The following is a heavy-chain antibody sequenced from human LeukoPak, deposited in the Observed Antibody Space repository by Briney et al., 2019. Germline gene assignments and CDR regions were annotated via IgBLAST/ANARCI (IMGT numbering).Heavy chain of an antibody. CDR2: IYYSGST. CDR3: ARGRVSSWYELDY. D-gene: IGHD2-2*01. Sequence: SETLSLTCTVSGGSISSYYWSWIRQPPGKGLEWIGYIYYSGSTNYNPSLKSRVTISVDTSKNQFSLRLSSVTAADTAVYYCARGRVSSWYELDYWGQGTLVTVSS. CDR1: GGSISSYY. J-gene: IGHJ4*02. V-gene: IGHV4-59*01.